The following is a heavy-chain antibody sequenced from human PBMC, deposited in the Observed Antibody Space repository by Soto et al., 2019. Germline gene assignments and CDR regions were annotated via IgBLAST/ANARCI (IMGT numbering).Heavy chain of an antibody. J-gene: IGHJ4*02. CDR1: GFIFSSYG. Sequence: QVQLVESGGSVVQPGRSLRLSCAASGFIFSSYGIHWVRQAPGKGLEWVASISYDGSDKYYADSVKGRFTISRDNSKDTLCLQMDSLSPEDTALYYCAKTPWARYYSHYFDYWGQGALVTVSS. D-gene: IGHD3-10*01. CDR3: AKTPWARYYSHYFDY. V-gene: IGHV3-30*18. CDR2: ISYDGSDK.